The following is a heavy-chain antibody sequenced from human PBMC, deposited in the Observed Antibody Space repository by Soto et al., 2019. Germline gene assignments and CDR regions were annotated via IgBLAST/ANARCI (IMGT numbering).Heavy chain of an antibody. CDR1: GYTFTSYD. CDR3: ARDRGCSSTSCFLYYYYYGMDV. Sequence: SVKVSWKASGYTFTSYDINWVRQATGQGLEWMGWMNPNSGNTGYAQKFQGRVTMTRNTSISTAYMELSSLRAEDTAVYYCARDRGCSSTSCFLYYYYYGMDVWGQGTTVTVSS. D-gene: IGHD2-2*01. V-gene: IGHV1-8*01. J-gene: IGHJ6*02. CDR2: MNPNSGNT.